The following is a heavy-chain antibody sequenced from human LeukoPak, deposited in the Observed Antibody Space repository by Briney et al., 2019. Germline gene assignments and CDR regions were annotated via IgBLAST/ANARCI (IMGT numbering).Heavy chain of an antibody. Sequence: RSLRLSCAASGFSFSSYGMHWVRQAPGKGLEWVAVIWYGGTNDYYADSVKGRFTISRDNSRNTLYLQMNSLRTEDTAVYSCARAAFDSIGYYLFDYWGQGTLVTVSS. CDR2: IWYGGTND. CDR3: ARAAFDSIGYYLFDY. CDR1: GFSFSSYG. J-gene: IGHJ4*02. V-gene: IGHV3-33*01. D-gene: IGHD3-22*01.